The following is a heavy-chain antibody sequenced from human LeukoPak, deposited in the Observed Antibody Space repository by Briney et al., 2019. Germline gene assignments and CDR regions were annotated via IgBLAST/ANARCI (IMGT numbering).Heavy chain of an antibody. CDR1: GYTFTSYD. V-gene: IGHV1-8*03. CDR2: MNPNSGNT. Sequence: GASVKVSCKASGYTFTSYDINWVRQATGQGLEWMGWMNPNSGNTGYAQKFQGRVTITRNTSISTVYMELSSLRSEDTAVYYCARDGWFLEWLSHPLDYWGQGTLVTVSS. J-gene: IGHJ4*02. CDR3: ARDGWFLEWLSHPLDY. D-gene: IGHD3-3*01.